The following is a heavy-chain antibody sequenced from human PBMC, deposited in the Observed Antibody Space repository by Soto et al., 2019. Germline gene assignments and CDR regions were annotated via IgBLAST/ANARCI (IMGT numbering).Heavy chain of an antibody. V-gene: IGHV3-30-3*01. CDR3: ARAFNRGPFSSVLY. D-gene: IGHD3-10*01. CDR1: GFTFSSYA. CDR2: ISYDGSNK. J-gene: IGHJ4*02. Sequence: QVQLVESGGGVVQPGTSLRLSCAASGFTFSSYAIHWVRQAPGKGLEWVAVISYDGSNKYYADSVKGRFTISRDNSKNTLYLQMNSLRAEDTAVYYCARAFNRGPFSSVLYWGQGTLVTVSS.